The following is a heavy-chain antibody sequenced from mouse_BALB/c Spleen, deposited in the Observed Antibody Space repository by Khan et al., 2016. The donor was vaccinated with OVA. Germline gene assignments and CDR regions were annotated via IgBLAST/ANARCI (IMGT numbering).Heavy chain of an antibody. D-gene: IGHD2-2*01. J-gene: IGHJ3*01. V-gene: IGHV1S81*02. CDR3: TRSGYGSFAY. Sequence: QVQLKESGAELVKPGASVKLSCKASGYIFTSYYMYWVKQRPGQGLEWIGEINPNNGGTNFNEKFKSKATLTVDKSSSTAYVQLSSLTSEDSAVYYCTRSGYGSFAYWGQGTLVTVSA. CDR1: GYIFTSYY. CDR2: INPNNGGT.